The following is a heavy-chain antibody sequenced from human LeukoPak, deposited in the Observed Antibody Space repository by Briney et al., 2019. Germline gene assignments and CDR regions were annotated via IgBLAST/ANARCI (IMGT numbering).Heavy chain of an antibody. Sequence: GASVKVSCKASGHTFTSYGISWVRQAPGQGLEWMGWISAYNGNTNYAQKLQGRVTMTTDTSTSTAYMELRSLRSDDTAVYYCARVPGIAVAGTFFDYWGQGTLVTVSS. D-gene: IGHD6-19*01. CDR2: ISAYNGNT. CDR1: GHTFTSYG. J-gene: IGHJ4*02. V-gene: IGHV1-18*01. CDR3: ARVPGIAVAGTFFDY.